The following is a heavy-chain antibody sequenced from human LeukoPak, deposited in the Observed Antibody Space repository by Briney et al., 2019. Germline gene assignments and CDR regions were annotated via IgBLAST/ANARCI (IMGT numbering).Heavy chain of an antibody. CDR1: GFTFSSYS. D-gene: IGHD4/OR15-4a*01. Sequence: GGSLRLSCAASGFTFSSYSMNWVRQAPGKGLEWVSSISSSSSYIYYADSVKGRFTISRHNAKKSLYLQMNSLRAEDTAVYYCARAAVRTNAFDIWGQGTMVTVSS. J-gene: IGHJ3*02. CDR3: ARAAVRTNAFDI. V-gene: IGHV3-21*01. CDR2: ISSSSSYI.